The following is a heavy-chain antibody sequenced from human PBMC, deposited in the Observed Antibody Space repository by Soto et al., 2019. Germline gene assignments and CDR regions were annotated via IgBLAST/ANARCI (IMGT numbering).Heavy chain of an antibody. D-gene: IGHD6-13*01. J-gene: IGHJ6*02. CDR2: IIPIFGAA. Sequence: SVKVSCKASGGTCSSYAISWVLQAPGQGLEWMGGIIPIFGAANYAQKFQGRVTITADESTSTAYMELSSLRSEDTAVYYCAREYSSSLGYYYGMDVWGQGTTVTVSS. CDR3: AREYSSSLGYYYGMDV. CDR1: GGTCSSYA. V-gene: IGHV1-69*13.